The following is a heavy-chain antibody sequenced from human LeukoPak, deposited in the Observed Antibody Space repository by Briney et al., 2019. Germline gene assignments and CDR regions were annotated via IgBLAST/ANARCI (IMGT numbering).Heavy chain of an antibody. D-gene: IGHD2-8*01. CDR3: ARDPVPGVPDYFDS. CDR1: GFTFSSYT. V-gene: IGHV3-48*01. Sequence: GGSLRLSCAASGFTFSSYTMNWVRQPPGKGLEWVSNIGTSSTTIYYADSVKGRFTISRDNAKNSLYLQMTSLRAEDTAVFYCARDPVPGVPDYFDSWGQGTLVTVSS. CDR2: IGTSSTTI. J-gene: IGHJ4*02.